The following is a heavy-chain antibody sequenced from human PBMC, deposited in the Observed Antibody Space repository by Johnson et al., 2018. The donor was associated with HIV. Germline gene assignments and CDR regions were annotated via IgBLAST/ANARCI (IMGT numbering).Heavy chain of an antibody. CDR2: ISYDGSNE. CDR1: GFTFSNYG. D-gene: IGHD2-2*01. CDR3: ARGRKDIAVVDGLDTDAFDT. Sequence: QVQLVESGGGLIQPGGSLRLSCAASGFTFSNYGMHWVRQAPGKGLEWVAVISYDGSNEYSGDSVKGRFTISRDSSKNTLYLQMNSLRPDDTAVYYCARGRKDIAVVDGLDTDAFDTWGQGTVVTVSS. J-gene: IGHJ3*02. V-gene: IGHV3-30*19.